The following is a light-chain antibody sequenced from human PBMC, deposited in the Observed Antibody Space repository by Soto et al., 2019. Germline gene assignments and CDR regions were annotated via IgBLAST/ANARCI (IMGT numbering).Light chain of an antibody. V-gene: IGLV1-44*01. Sequence: QSVLTQPPSASGTPGQRVTISCSGSSSNIGSNAVNWYQQFPGKAPRLLIYSNNQRPSGVPDRFSGSKSGTSASLAISGLQSEDEADYYCAAWDDSLNLVFGGGTKVTVL. CDR3: AAWDDSLNLV. CDR1: SSNIGSNA. J-gene: IGLJ2*01. CDR2: SNN.